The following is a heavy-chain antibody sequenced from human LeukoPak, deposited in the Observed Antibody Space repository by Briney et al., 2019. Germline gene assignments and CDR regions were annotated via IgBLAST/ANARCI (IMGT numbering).Heavy chain of an antibody. Sequence: GGSLRLSCAASGFTFSSYSANWVRQAPGKGLEWVSSISSSSSYIYYADSVKGRFTISRDNAKNSLYLQMNSLRAEDTAVYYCARIGGYDFWSGYYTDYWGQGTLVTVSS. CDR3: ARIGGYDFWSGYYTDY. CDR1: GFTFSSYS. J-gene: IGHJ4*02. CDR2: ISSSSSYI. V-gene: IGHV3-21*01. D-gene: IGHD3-3*01.